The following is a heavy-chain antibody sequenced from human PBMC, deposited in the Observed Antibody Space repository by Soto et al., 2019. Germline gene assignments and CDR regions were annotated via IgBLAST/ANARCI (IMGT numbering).Heavy chain of an antibody. V-gene: IGHV4-61*05. CDR3: ARRKGYSGYDDY. Sequence: PSETLSLTYTVSGGSISSSTYYWSWIRQPPGKGLEWIGYIDYSGSTNYNPSLKSRVTISVDTSKNQFSLKLSSVTAADTAVYYCARRKGYSGYDDYWGQGTLVTVSS. CDR1: GGSISSSTYY. J-gene: IGHJ4*02. CDR2: IDYSGST. D-gene: IGHD5-12*01.